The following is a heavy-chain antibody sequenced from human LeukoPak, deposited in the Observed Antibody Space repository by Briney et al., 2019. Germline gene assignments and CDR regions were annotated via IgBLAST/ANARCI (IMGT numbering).Heavy chain of an antibody. CDR1: GFTFSSYA. V-gene: IGHV3-64*01. CDR3: ARDEDGYSVYVY. CDR2: ISSNGGST. D-gene: IGHD5-24*01. Sequence: GGSLRLSCAASGFTFSSYAMHWVRQAPGKGLEYVSAISSNGGSTYYANSVKGRFTISRDNSKNTLYLQMGSLRAEDMAVYYCARDEDGYSVYVYWGQGTLVTVSS. J-gene: IGHJ4*02.